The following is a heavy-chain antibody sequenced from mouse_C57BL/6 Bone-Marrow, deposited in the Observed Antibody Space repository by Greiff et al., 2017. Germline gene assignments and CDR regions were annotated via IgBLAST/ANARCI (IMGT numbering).Heavy chain of an antibody. V-gene: IGHV1-52*01. CDR3: ARRHYGSSSYYYAMDD. J-gene: IGHJ4*01. Sequence: VQLQQPGAELVRPGSSVKLSCKASGYTFTSYWMHWVQQRPIQGLEWIGNIDPSDSETHYNQKFKDKATLTVDKSSSTAYMQLSSLTSEDSAVXYCARRHYGSSSYYYAMDDWGKGTSVTVSS. D-gene: IGHD1-1*01. CDR2: IDPSDSET. CDR1: GYTFTSYW.